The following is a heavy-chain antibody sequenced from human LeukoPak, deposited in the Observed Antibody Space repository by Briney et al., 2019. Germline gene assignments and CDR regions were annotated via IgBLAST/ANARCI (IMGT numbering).Heavy chain of an antibody. CDR3: ARSGGSSSGSLGLWYSDI. CDR1: GGSISSYF. J-gene: IGHJ3*02. CDR2: IYSSGSF. D-gene: IGHD6-19*01. Sequence: TETLSLTCTVSGGSISSYFWTWIWQPAGRGLEWIGHIYSSGSFKYNPSLKSRVTMSIDTSTNQLSLKLNSVTAADTAVYYCARSGGSSSGSLGLWYSDIWGQGTMVTVSS. V-gene: IGHV4-4*07.